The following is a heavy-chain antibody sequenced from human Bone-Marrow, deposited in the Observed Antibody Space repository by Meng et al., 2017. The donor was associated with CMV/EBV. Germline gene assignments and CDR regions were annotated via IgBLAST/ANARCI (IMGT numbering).Heavy chain of an antibody. CDR3: ARDSRDYYDSSGYYAFDY. J-gene: IGHJ4*02. CDR1: SISSGGYY. V-gene: IGHV4-31*02. CDR2: IYYSGST. D-gene: IGHD3-22*01. Sequence: SISSGGYYWSWIRQHPRKGLEWIGYIYYSGSTYYNPSLKSRVTISVDTSKNQFSLKLSSVTAADTAVYYCARDSRDYYDSSGYYAFDYWGQGTLVTVSS.